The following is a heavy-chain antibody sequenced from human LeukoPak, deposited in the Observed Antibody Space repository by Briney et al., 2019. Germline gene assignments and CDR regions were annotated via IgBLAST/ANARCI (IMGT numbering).Heavy chain of an antibody. Sequence: KPSETLSLTCTVSGVSINTYYASWIRQAPGEGLEFIGFIYNGGNTNYNPSLKSRATISVDTSNNQFSLRLTSVTAADTAMYYCAAGPWELDFWGQGTLVTVSS. D-gene: IGHD1-26*01. CDR1: GVSINTYY. V-gene: IGHV4-4*09. CDR2: IYNGGNT. J-gene: IGHJ4*02. CDR3: AAGPWELDF.